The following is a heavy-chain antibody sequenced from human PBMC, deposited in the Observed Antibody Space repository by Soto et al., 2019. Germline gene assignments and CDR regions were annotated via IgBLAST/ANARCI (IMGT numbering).Heavy chain of an antibody. D-gene: IGHD3-3*01. CDR1: GYTFTSYD. J-gene: IGHJ6*03. CDR3: ARGPAYYDFWSGYYAYFYYYYYYMDV. CDR2: MNPNSGNT. V-gene: IGHV1-8*01. Sequence: ASVKVSCKASGYTFTSYDINWVRQATGQGLEWMGWMNPNSGNTGYAQKFQGRVTMTRNTSISTAYLELGSLRSEDTAVYYCARGPAYYDFWSGYYAYFYYYYYYMDVWGKGTTVTVSS.